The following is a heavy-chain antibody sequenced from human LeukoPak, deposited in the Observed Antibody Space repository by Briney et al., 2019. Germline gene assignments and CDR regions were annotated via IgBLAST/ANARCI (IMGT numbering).Heavy chain of an antibody. Sequence: SETLSLTCAVYGGSFSGYYWSWIRHPPGKGLEWIGEINHSGSTNYNPSLKSRVTISVDTSKNQFSLKLSSVTAADTAVYYCARVSRNPFYYYYYYMDVWGKGTTVTVSS. V-gene: IGHV4-34*01. CDR1: GGSFSGYY. CDR2: INHSGST. J-gene: IGHJ6*03. CDR3: ARVSRNPFYYYYYYMDV. D-gene: IGHD1-14*01.